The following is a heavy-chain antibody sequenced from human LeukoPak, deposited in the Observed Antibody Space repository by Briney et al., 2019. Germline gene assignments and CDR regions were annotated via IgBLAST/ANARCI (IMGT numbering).Heavy chain of an antibody. V-gene: IGHV4-61*02. CDR3: VRERDHSATFPDY. J-gene: IGHJ4*02. CDR1: GASISRVSNY. D-gene: IGHD2/OR15-2a*01. CDR2: IYTSGST. Sequence: TSETLSLTCSVSGASISRVSNYWGCIRQPPGKTLEWIGRIYTSGSTNYNPSLKSRVTISVDTSKNQFSLKLSSVTAADTAVYFCVRERDHSATFPDYWGPGALVTVSS.